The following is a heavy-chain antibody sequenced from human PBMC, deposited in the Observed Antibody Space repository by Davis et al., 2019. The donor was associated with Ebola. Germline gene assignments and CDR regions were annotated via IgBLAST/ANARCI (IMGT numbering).Heavy chain of an antibody. CDR2: FDPEHGGA. CDR3: TIGGTIGGFDY. CDR1: EYTLAELS. D-gene: IGHD3-10*01. Sequence: AASVTVSCKVSEYTLAELSIHWVRQVPGKGLEWMGSFDPEHGGAIYSQKFQGRVTMIDDTSTDTAYMELSSLRSEDTAVYYCTIGGTIGGFDYWGQGTLITVSS. J-gene: IGHJ4*02. V-gene: IGHV1-24*01.